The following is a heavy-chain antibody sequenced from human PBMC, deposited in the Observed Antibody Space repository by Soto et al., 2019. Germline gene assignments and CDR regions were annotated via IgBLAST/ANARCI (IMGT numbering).Heavy chain of an antibody. J-gene: IGHJ5*02. CDR2: VYYGGST. Sequence: SETLSLTCTVSGGSISSYYWSWIRQPPGKGLEWIGYVYYGGSTNYNPSLKSRVTISVDTSKNEFFLKLSSVTAADTAVYYCATDQEDTAMDHNWFDPWGQGTLVTVSS. V-gene: IGHV4-59*01. CDR3: ATDQEDTAMDHNWFDP. CDR1: GGSISSYY. D-gene: IGHD5-18*01.